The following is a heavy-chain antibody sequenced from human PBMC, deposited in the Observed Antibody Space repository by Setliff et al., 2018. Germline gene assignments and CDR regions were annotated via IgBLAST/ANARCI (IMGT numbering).Heavy chain of an antibody. J-gene: IGHJ4*02. Sequence: SETLSLTCAVYGGSFSTYFWSWIRQPPGKGLEWIGEISHSGSANYNPSLKSRVTMSVDTSKNQFSLNLNSVTAADTAVYYCAKERYFDWFFENWGQGTLVTVSS. CDR3: AKERYFDWFFEN. CDR1: GGSFSTYF. V-gene: IGHV4-34*01. D-gene: IGHD3-9*01. CDR2: ISHSGSA.